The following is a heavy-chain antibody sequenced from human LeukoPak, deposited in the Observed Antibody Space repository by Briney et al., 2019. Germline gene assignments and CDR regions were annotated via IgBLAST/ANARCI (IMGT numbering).Heavy chain of an antibody. V-gene: IGHV1-2*02. CDR2: INPNSGGT. Sequence: VASVKVSCKASGYTFTGYYMHWVRQAPGQGLEWMGWINPNSGGTNYAQKFQGRVTMTRDTSISTAYMELSRLRSDDTAVYYCARGSSYYDSSGYYGFDCWGQGTLVTVSS. CDR3: ARGSSYYDSSGYYGFDC. J-gene: IGHJ4*02. CDR1: GYTFTGYY. D-gene: IGHD3-22*01.